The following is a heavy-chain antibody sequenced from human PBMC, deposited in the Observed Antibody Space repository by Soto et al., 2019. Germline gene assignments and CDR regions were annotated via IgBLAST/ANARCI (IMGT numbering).Heavy chain of an antibody. CDR2: ISYDGSST. CDR1: GFTFSGHW. V-gene: IGHV3-74*01. Sequence: GGSLTLSCVASGFTFSGHWIHWVRQAPGKGLVWVSRISYDGSSTTYADFVKGRFTISRDNAKNTLYLQMNSLRAEDTAVYYCARDGSRTSCYPNWFDPRGQKTLVTVSS. J-gene: IGHJ5*02. D-gene: IGHD2-2*01. CDR3: ARDGSRTSCYPNWFDP.